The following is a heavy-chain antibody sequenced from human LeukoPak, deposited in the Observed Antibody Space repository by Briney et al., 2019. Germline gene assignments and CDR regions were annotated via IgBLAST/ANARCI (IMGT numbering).Heavy chain of an antibody. CDR2: INPNSGGT. J-gene: IGHJ4*02. V-gene: IGHV1-2*06. Sequence: ASVKVSCKASGYTFTGYYMHWVRQAPGQGLEWMGRINPNSGGTNYAQKFQGRVAMTRDTSISTAYMELNRLRSDDTAVYYCARGARPDGYNLRIDYWGQGTLVTVSS. D-gene: IGHD5-24*01. CDR3: ARGARPDGYNLRIDY. CDR1: GYTFTGYY.